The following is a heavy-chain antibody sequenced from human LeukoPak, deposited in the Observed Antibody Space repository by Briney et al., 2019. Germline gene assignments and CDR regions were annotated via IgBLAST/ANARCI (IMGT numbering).Heavy chain of an antibody. CDR1: GYTFTGYY. D-gene: IGHD3-22*01. V-gene: IGHV1-46*01. J-gene: IGHJ3*02. CDR3: ARDPLPYYDSSGYYEGAFDI. CDR2: INSSVGST. Sequence: ASVKVSCKASGYTFTGYYMHWVRQAPGQGLEWMGIINSSVGSTSYAQKFQGRVTMTRDTSTSTVYMELSSLRSEDTAVYYCARDPLPYYDSSGYYEGAFDIWGQGTMVTVSS.